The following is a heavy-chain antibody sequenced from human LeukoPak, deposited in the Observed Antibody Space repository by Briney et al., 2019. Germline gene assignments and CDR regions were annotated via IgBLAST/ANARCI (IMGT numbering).Heavy chain of an antibody. CDR2: IYYSGNT. J-gene: IGHJ4*02. D-gene: IGHD3-22*01. CDR3: ARVRNQYDSSGYYALDY. Sequence: PSETLSLTCTVPGGSIRGYYWSWIRQPPGKGLEWIGYIYYSGNTNYKASLKSRVTISVVTSKNQFSLKLSSVTAADTAVYYCARVRNQYDSSGYYALDYWGQGTLVTVSS. CDR1: GGSIRGYY. V-gene: IGHV4-59*01.